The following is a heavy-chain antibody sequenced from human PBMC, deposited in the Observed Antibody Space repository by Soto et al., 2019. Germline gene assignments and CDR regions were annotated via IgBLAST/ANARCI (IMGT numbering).Heavy chain of an antibody. D-gene: IGHD2-21*02. CDR3: AAQAGGDYWFDP. V-gene: IGHV4-59*01. J-gene: IGHJ5*02. CDR2: IYYSGST. Sequence: SETLSLTCTVSGGSISSYYWSWIRQPPGKGLEWIGYIYYSGSTNYNPSLKSRVTISVDTSKNQFSLKLSSVTAADTAVYYCAAQAGGDYWFDPWGQGTLVTVSS. CDR1: GGSISSYY.